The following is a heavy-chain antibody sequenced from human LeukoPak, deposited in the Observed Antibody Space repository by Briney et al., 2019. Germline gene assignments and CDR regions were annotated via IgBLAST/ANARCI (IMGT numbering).Heavy chain of an antibody. CDR1: GFTFSNYG. J-gene: IGHJ4*02. Sequence: GGSLRLSCATSGFTFSNYGMHWVRQAPGKGLEWVAFIENNDGLGQRYADSVRGRFIIYRDTSKNMVFLQMNSLRVEDTAVYYCARGIDYWGRGTLVTVSS. V-gene: IGHV3-30*02. CDR2: IENNDGLGQ. CDR3: ARGIDY.